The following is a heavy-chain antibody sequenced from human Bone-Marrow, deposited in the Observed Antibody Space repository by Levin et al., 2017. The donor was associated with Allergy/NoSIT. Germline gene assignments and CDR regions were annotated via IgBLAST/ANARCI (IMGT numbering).Heavy chain of an antibody. CDR3: ARPGYSSGEVDF. CDR1: GFTFSDHY. Sequence: PGESLKISCAASGFTFSDHYMDWVRQAPGKGLEWVGRIRNKADGATVEYAASVKGRFTISRDDSNNSLFLQMTSLKTEDTAVYYCARPGYSSGEVDFWGQGTLVTVSS. D-gene: IGHD6-19*01. V-gene: IGHV3-72*01. CDR2: IRNKADGATV. J-gene: IGHJ4*02.